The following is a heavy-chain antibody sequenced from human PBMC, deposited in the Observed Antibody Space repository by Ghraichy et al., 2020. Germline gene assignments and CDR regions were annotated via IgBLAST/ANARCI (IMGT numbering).Heavy chain of an antibody. CDR3: ARGRSGWGGPDY. CDR1: GYTFTGYY. Sequence: ASVKVSCKASGYTFTGYYVHWVRQAPGQGLEWMGWNNPNSGGTNYAQKFQGRVTMTRDMSISTVYMELSRLRSDDTAVYYCARGRSGWGGPDYWGQGTLVTVSS. V-gene: IGHV1-2*02. J-gene: IGHJ4*02. D-gene: IGHD6-19*01. CDR2: NNPNSGGT.